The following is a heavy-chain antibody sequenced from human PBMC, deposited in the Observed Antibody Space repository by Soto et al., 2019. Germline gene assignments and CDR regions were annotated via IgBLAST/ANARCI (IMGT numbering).Heavy chain of an antibody. CDR1: GFTFDDYA. J-gene: IGHJ5*02. D-gene: IGHD1-26*01. CDR3: AKNQGVELVPLATVDWFDP. Sequence: GGSLRLSCAASGFTFDDYAMHWVRQAPGKGLEWVSGISWNSGSIGYADSVKGRFTISRDNSKSTVYLELNNLSAEDTAVYHCAKNQGVELVPLATVDWFDPWGQGSVVTVSS. V-gene: IGHV3-9*01. CDR2: ISWNSGSI.